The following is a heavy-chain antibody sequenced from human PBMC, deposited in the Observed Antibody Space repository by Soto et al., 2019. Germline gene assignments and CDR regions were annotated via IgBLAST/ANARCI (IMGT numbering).Heavy chain of an antibody. J-gene: IGHJ4*02. D-gene: IGHD4-17*01. Sequence: QVQLQESGPGLVKPSETLSLTCTVSGGSFSSYFWSWIRQPPGKGLEWIGSIYYRGNTNYNPSLKSRVPISVDTSKNQFSLKVRSVTAADAAVYYCARDYGDFHFDYWGQGTLVTVSS. CDR1: GGSFSSYF. V-gene: IGHV4-59*01. CDR2: IYYRGNT. CDR3: ARDYGDFHFDY.